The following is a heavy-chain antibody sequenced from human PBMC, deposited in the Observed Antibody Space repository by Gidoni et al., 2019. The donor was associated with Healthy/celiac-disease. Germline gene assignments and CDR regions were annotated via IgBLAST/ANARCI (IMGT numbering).Heavy chain of an antibody. CDR2: IYYSGST. CDR3: ARDNYYDSSGYSPYYYYGMDV. Sequence: QVQLQESGPGLVKPSQTLSLTCTVSGGSISSGDYYWSWIRQPPGKGLEWIGYIYYSGSTYYNPSLKSRVTISVDTSKNQFSLKLSSVTAADTAVYYCARDNYYDSSGYSPYYYYGMDVWGQGTTVTVSS. J-gene: IGHJ6*02. CDR1: GGSISSGDYY. D-gene: IGHD3-22*01. V-gene: IGHV4-30-4*01.